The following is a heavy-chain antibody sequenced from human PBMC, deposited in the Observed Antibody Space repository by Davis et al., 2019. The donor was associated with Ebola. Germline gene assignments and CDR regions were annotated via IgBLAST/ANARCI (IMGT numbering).Heavy chain of an antibody. V-gene: IGHV1-18*01. CDR1: GYSFTNYG. CDR3: ARQRISIFGVAPTFDF. J-gene: IGHJ4*02. Sequence: ASVKVSCKTSGYSFTNYGINWVRQAPGQGLEWMGWISGYNGDSNYSQKFQGRFTLTTDTSTSTAYMELRSLKSDDTAVYYCARQRISIFGVAPTFDFWGQGALVTVSS. CDR2: ISGYNGDS. D-gene: IGHD3-3*01.